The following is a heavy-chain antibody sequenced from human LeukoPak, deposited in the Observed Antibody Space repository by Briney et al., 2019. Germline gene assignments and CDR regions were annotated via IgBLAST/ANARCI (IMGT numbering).Heavy chain of an antibody. CDR1: GFSFSSYS. D-gene: IGHD3-22*01. J-gene: IGHJ4*02. Sequence: GGSLRLSCAASGFSFSSYSMNWVRQAPGKGLEWVSYISSSSSTIYYADSVKGRFTISRDNAKNSLYLQLNSLRDEDTAVYYCAGLCRNYYDSSSLDYWGQGTLVTVSS. CDR2: ISSSSSTI. V-gene: IGHV3-48*02. CDR3: AGLCRNYYDSSSLDY.